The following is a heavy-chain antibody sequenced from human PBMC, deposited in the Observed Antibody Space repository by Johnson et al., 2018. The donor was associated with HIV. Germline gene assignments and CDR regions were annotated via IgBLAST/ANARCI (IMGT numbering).Heavy chain of an antibody. J-gene: IGHJ3*02. CDR2: INWNGGST. CDR1: GFTFDDYG. D-gene: IGHD1-7*01. V-gene: IGHV3-20*04. CDR3: ARDQAGTTDDAFDI. Sequence: VQLVESGGGVVRPGGSLRVSCAASGFTFDDYGMSWVRQAPGKGLEWVSGINWNGGSTGYADSVKGRFTISRDNAKNSLYLQVNSLRAEDMTVYYCARDQAGTTDDAFDIWGQGTMVTVSS.